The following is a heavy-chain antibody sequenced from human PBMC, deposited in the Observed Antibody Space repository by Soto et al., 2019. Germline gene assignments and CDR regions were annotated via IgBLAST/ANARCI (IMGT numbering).Heavy chain of an antibody. Sequence: GGSLRLSCAASGFTFSSYAMSWVRQAPGKGLEWVSAISGSGGSTYYADSVKGRFTISRDNSKNTLYLQMNSLRAEDTAVYYCAKDSPTHDYGDYAHLDYWGEGTLVTVSS. CDR2: ISGSGGST. CDR3: AKDSPTHDYGDYAHLDY. J-gene: IGHJ4*02. V-gene: IGHV3-23*01. CDR1: GFTFSSYA. D-gene: IGHD4-17*01.